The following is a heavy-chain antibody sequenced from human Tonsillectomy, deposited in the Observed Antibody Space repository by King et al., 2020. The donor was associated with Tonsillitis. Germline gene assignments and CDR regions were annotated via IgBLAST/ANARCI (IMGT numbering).Heavy chain of an antibody. CDR3: ARDDDDSQFDY. CDR1: GFTFSSYA. CDR2: ISYDGSNK. Sequence: VQLVESGGGVVQPGRSLRLSRAASGFTFSSYAMHWVRQAPGKGLEWVAVISYDGSNKYYADSVKGRFTISRDNSKNTLYLQMNSLRAEDTAVYYCARDDDDSQFDYWGQGTLVTVSS. D-gene: IGHD3-16*01. J-gene: IGHJ4*02. V-gene: IGHV3-30-3*01.